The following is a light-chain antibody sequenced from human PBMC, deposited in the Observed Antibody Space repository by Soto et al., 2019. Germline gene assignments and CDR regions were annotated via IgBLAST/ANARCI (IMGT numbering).Light chain of an antibody. Sequence: EIVLTQSPATLSLSPVETATLSCRASQSVSTYLPWYQQKPGQAPRLLIYDASSRATGILVRFSASGSGTEFTLTISSLQSEDFAVYSCQQYNNWPLTFGQGTRLEI. CDR1: QSVSTY. CDR3: QQYNNWPLT. CDR2: DAS. V-gene: IGKV3-15*01. J-gene: IGKJ5*01.